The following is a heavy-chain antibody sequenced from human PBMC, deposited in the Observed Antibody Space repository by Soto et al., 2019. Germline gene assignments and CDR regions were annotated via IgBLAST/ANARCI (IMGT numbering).Heavy chain of an antibody. CDR3: ARLGVAGTRYGLDV. CDR1: GFTFSTYW. Sequence: GGSLRLSCAASGFTFSTYWMHWVRQVPGKGLVWVSRINSDESITTYADSVKGRFTISRDNTRNTLYLQMNSLRAEDTAVYYYARLGVAGTRYGLDVWGQGTTVTVSS. V-gene: IGHV3-74*01. CDR2: INSDESIT. J-gene: IGHJ6*02. D-gene: IGHD6-19*01.